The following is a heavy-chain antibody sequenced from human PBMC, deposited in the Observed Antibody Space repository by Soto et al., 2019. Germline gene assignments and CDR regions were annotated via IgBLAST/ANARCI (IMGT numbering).Heavy chain of an antibody. CDR2: IKQSGSEK. J-gene: IGHJ3*02. Sequence: DVQLVESGGGLVQPGGSPRLSCAASGITFSRYWMTWVRQAPGKGLEWVANIKQSGSEKYYVDSVKGRFTISRDNAKNSLYLQMNSLRAEDTAVYYCARETYSSGSAFDIWGQGTMVTVSS. D-gene: IGHD5-18*01. V-gene: IGHV3-7*01. CDR3: ARETYSSGSAFDI. CDR1: GITFSRYW.